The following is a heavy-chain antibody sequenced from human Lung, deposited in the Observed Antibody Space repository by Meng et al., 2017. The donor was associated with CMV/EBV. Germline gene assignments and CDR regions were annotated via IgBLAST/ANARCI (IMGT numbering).Heavy chain of an antibody. Sequence: LXCTVSGGSISSYYWSWIRQPPGKGLEWIGYIYYSGSTNYNPSLKSRVTISVDTSKNQFSLKLSSMTAADTAVYYCARVGWDYYYYGMDVWGQGTXVTVSS. J-gene: IGHJ6*02. CDR1: GGSISSYY. D-gene: IGHD2-15*01. CDR3: ARVGWDYYYYGMDV. CDR2: IYYSGST. V-gene: IGHV4-59*01.